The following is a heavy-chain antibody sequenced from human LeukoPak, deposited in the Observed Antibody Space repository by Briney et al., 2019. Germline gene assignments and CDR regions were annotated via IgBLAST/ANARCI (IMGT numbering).Heavy chain of an antibody. Sequence: PGGSLRLSCAASGITVSTSYMSWVRQAPGKGLEWVSVIYSSGNTLYADSVKGRFTISRDNAKNSLYLQMNSLRAEDTAVYYCASGSSSWYTAFDIWGQGTMVTVSS. CDR3: ASGSSSWYTAFDI. J-gene: IGHJ3*02. V-gene: IGHV3-53*01. CDR1: GITVSTSY. D-gene: IGHD6-13*01. CDR2: IYSSGNT.